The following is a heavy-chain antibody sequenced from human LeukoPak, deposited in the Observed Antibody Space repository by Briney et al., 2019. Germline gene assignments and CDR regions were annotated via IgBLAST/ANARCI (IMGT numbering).Heavy chain of an antibody. J-gene: IGHJ4*02. Sequence: GGSLRLSCAASGFTFSNYAMNWVRQAPGKGLEWVSAISGSGGSTYYADSVKGRFTISRDNSKNSLYLQMNSLRAEDTAVYYCARGYGDYVGVQVDYWGQGTLVTVSS. V-gene: IGHV3-23*01. CDR3: ARGYGDYVGVQVDY. CDR2: ISGSGGST. D-gene: IGHD4-17*01. CDR1: GFTFSNYA.